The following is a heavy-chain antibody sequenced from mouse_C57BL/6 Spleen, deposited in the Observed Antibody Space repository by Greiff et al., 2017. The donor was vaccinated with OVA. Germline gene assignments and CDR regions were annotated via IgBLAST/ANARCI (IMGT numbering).Heavy chain of an antibody. Sequence: QVQLQQPGAELVMPGASVKLSCKASGYTFTSYWMHWVKQRPGQGLEWIGEIDPSDSYTNYNQKFKGKSTLTVDKSSSTAYMQLSSLTSEDSAVYYCARKAYDYVKDYWGQGTTLTVSS. J-gene: IGHJ2*01. D-gene: IGHD2-4*01. CDR1: GYTFTSYW. CDR2: IDPSDSYT. CDR3: ARKAYDYVKDY. V-gene: IGHV1-69*01.